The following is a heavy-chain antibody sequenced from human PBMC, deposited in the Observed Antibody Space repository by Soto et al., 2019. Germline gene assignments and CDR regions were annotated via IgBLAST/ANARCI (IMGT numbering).Heavy chain of an antibody. D-gene: IGHD6-19*01. V-gene: IGHV3-23*01. CDR2: ISGSYGT. J-gene: IGHJ4*02. Sequence: GGSLRLSCAASGFTFSSCAMGWVRQAPGKGLEWVSEISGSYGTYYADSVKGRFTISRDNSKNTLYLQMNSLRAEDTAVYYCAKGRIAVAGLFDYWGQGTLVTVSS. CDR3: AKGRIAVAGLFDY. CDR1: GFTFSSCA.